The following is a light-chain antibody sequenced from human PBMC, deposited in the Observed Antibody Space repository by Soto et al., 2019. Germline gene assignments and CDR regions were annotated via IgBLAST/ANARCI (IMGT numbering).Light chain of an antibody. V-gene: IGKV3-11*01. CDR2: DAS. Sequence: EIVLTQSPATLSLSPGERVTLSCRASQSFSTYLAWYQQKPGQAPRLLIYDASKRATGIPARFSGRGSGTEFTLTISSLEPKDFAVYYCQQRSNWPPVITFGQGTRLEIK. CDR3: QQRSNWPPVIT. CDR1: QSFSTY. J-gene: IGKJ5*01.